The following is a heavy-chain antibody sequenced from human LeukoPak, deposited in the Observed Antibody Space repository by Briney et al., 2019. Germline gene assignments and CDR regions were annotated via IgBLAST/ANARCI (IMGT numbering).Heavy chain of an antibody. V-gene: IGHV3-53*01. Sequence: GGSLRLSCAASGFTVSSNYMSWVRQAPGKGLEWVSVIYSGGSTYYADSVKGRFTISRDNSKNTLYLQMNSLRAEDTAVYYCAKGLYYYGSGSSMDVWGQGTTVTVSS. D-gene: IGHD3-10*01. CDR1: GFTVSSNY. CDR2: IYSGGST. CDR3: AKGLYYYGSGSSMDV. J-gene: IGHJ6*02.